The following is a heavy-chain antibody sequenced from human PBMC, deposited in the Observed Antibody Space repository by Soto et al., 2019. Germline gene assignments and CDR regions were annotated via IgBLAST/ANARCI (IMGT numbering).Heavy chain of an antibody. D-gene: IGHD2-15*01. CDR2: IRSSDSYI. CDR1: GFVFSTYS. Sequence: PGGSLRLSCAASGFVFSTYSMTWVSQAPGKGLEWVSSIRSSDSYIHYADSVKGRFTISTDNTRNSLYLQMNSLRAEDTAVYYCARYCTGGSCRHNYYYGMDVWGQGTTVTVSS. J-gene: IGHJ6*02. V-gene: IGHV3-21*01. CDR3: ARYCTGGSCRHNYYYGMDV.